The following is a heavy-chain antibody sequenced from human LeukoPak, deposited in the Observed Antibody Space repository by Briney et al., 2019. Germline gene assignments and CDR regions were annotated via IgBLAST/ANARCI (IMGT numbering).Heavy chain of an antibody. CDR3: ASEAYSSSWYYFDY. V-gene: IGHV4-4*02. Sequence: SETLSLTCAVSRGSISSNTWWSWVRPPPGKGLEWIGEIYRSGSTHYNPSLKSRVTISVDKTKNQFSLKLTSVTAADTAVYYCASEAYSSSWYYFDYWGQGTLVTVSS. J-gene: IGHJ4*02. CDR1: RGSISSNTW. CDR2: IYRSGST. D-gene: IGHD6-13*01.